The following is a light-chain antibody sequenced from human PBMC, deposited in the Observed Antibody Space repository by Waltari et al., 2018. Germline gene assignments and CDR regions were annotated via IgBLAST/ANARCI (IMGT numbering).Light chain of an antibody. J-gene: IGKJ2*01. Sequence: EIVLTQSPGTLSLSPGERATLSCWASQSVTSSFLAWYQQKPGQAPSLLIYGTSNRATGIPDRFSGSGSGTDVTLTISRLEPEDFAVYYCQQYGGSPMYTFGQGTRLEIK. CDR1: QSVTSSF. V-gene: IGKV3-20*01. CDR3: QQYGGSPMYT. CDR2: GTS.